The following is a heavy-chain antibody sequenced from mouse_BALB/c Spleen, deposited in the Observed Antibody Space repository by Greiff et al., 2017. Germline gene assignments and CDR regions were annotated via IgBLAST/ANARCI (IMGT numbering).Heavy chain of an antibody. J-gene: IGHJ4*01. CDR3: TRNPMDD. Sequence: VQLQQPGAELVRPGASVRLSCKASGYTFTGYWINWVKQRPGQGLEWIGNIYPSDSYTNYNQKFKAKATLTVDKSSSTAYMQLSSPTSEDSAVYYCTRNPMDDWGQGTSVTVSS. V-gene: IGHV1-69*02. CDR2: IYPSDSYT. CDR1: GYTFTGYW.